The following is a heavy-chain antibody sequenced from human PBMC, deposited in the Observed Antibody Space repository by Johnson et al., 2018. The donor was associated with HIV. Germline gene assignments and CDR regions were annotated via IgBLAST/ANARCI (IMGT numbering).Heavy chain of an antibody. D-gene: IGHD3-10*01. CDR1: GFTFDDYG. CDR2: INWNGGST. CDR3: ARGNYYGSGSYGAFDI. Sequence: VQLVESGGGVVRPGGSLRLTCAASGFTFDDYGMSWVRQAPGKGLEWVSGINWNGGSTGYADSVKGRFTISRDNAKNSLYLQMNSLRAEDTALYYCARGNYYGSGSYGAFDIWGQGTMVTVSS. V-gene: IGHV3-20*04. J-gene: IGHJ3*02.